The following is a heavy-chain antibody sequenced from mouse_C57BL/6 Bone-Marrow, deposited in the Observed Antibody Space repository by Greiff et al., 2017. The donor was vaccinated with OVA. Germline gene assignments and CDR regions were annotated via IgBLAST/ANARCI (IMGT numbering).Heavy chain of an antibody. J-gene: IGHJ2*01. D-gene: IGHD1-1*01. CDR3: ARSGSYFDY. CDR1: GYAFTNYL. CDR2: INPGSGGT. V-gene: IGHV1-54*01. Sequence: QVQLQQSGAELVRPGTSVKVSCKASGYAFTNYLIEWVKQRPGQGLEWIGVINPGSGGTNYNEKFKGKATLTADKSSSTAYMQLSSLTSEDSAVYFCARSGSYFDYWGQGTTLTVSS.